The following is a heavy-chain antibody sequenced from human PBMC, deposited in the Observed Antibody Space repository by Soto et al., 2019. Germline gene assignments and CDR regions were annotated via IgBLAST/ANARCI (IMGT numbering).Heavy chain of an antibody. CDR3: AKKVNSGPGSQYFDY. CDR1: GFTFSSYS. D-gene: IGHD3-10*01. V-gene: IGHV3-23*01. CDR2: FRTSGDGGTT. Sequence: EVQLLESGGGLVQPGGSLRLSCAASGFTFSSYSMSWVRQAPGKGLEWVSGFRTSGDGGTTYYADSVKGRFTISRDNSKNMLFLQMNSLRAEDTAIYYCAKKVNSGPGSQYFDYWGQGTLVTDSS. J-gene: IGHJ4*02.